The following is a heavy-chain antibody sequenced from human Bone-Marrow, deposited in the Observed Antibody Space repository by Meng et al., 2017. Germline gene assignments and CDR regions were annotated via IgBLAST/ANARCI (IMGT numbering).Heavy chain of an antibody. Sequence: QVQLQQWGAGLLKPSETLSLTCAGYGGSFSGYYWSWIRQPPGKGLEWIGEINHSGSTNYNPSLKSRVTISVDTSKNQFSLKLSSVTAADTAVYYCARGVVRNWNYLPWGQGTLVTVSS. CDR3: ARGVVRNWNYLP. CDR2: INHSGST. J-gene: IGHJ5*02. D-gene: IGHD1-7*01. CDR1: GGSFSGYY. V-gene: IGHV4-34*01.